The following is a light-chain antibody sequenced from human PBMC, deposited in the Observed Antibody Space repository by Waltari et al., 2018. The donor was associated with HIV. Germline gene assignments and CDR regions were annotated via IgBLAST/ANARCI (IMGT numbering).Light chain of an antibody. V-gene: IGLV1-47*01. CDR1: NSNIGSKD. CDR3: AAWDDTLSSYV. CDR2: RTN. J-gene: IGLJ1*01. Sequence: QSVLTQPPSASGTPGQRVTISCSGSNSNIGSKDVYWFQHLPGTAPKLLIYRTNQRRSGVPDRLSVSKSGTSASLAVSGLRSDDEADYYCAAWDDTLSSYVFGTGTTVTV.